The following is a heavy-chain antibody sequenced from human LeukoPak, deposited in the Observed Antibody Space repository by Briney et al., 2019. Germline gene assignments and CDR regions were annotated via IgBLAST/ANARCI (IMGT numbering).Heavy chain of an antibody. J-gene: IGHJ4*02. V-gene: IGHV1-18*01. CDR3: ARADSSSWSLHFDY. D-gene: IGHD6-13*01. CDR1: GYTFTSYG. Sequence: GASVKVSCKASGYTFTSYGISWVRQAPGQGLEWMGWISAYNGNTNYAQKLQGRVTMTTDTSTSTASMELRSLRSDDTGVYYCARADSSSWSLHFDYWRQGPLVTVSS. CDR2: ISAYNGNT.